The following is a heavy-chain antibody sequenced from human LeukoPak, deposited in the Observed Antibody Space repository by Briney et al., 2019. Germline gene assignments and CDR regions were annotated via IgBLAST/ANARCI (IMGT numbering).Heavy chain of an antibody. D-gene: IGHD2-8*01. Sequence: PGGSLRLSWVSSGLRLSGQWLHWGRQAPGKGLEWVAVISYDGSNKYYADSVKGRFTISRDNFKNTLYLQMNILRAEDTAEYYCARVLAPLMELDRAFDFWGQGTLVTVSS. CDR3: ARVLAPLMELDRAFDF. V-gene: IGHV3-30*19. CDR2: ISYDGSNK. CDR1: GLRLSGQW. J-gene: IGHJ4*02.